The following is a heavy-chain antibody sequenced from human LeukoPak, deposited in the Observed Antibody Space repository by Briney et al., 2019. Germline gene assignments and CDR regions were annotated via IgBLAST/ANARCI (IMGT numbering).Heavy chain of an antibody. CDR3: ARPNRSGYTRDAFDI. D-gene: IGHD3-22*01. J-gene: IGHJ3*02. V-gene: IGHV4-39*01. CDR1: GGSINNRNFY. Sequence: KTSETLSLTCTVSGGSINNRNFYWGWIRQPPGKGLEWIASIYYTGSTYYNPSLKSRVTISVDTSKNQFSLKLSSVTAADTAVDYCARPNRSGYTRDAFDIWGQGTMVTVSS. CDR2: IYYTGST.